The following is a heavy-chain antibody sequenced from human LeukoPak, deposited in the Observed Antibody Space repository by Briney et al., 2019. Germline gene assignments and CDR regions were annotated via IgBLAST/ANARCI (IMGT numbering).Heavy chain of an antibody. J-gene: IGHJ1*01. Sequence: GGSLRLSCAASGLSFSTSAMHWVRQAPGKGLEYVAAISSDGGSTYHADSVKGRFTISRDNSKNTLYLQMGSLRTEDIAMYYWARSSDTRFGELVLWGQGTLVTVSS. CDR2: ISSDGGST. CDR3: ARSSDTRFGELVL. CDR1: GLSFSTSA. D-gene: IGHD3-16*01. V-gene: IGHV3-64*02.